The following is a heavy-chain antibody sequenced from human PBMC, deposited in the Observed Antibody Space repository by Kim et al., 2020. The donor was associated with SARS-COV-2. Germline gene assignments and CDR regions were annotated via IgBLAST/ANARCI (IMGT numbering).Heavy chain of an antibody. CDR3: ARVRRYSYGVGMDV. Sequence: YPGSVKGRFTISRENAKNSLYLQMNSLRVGDTAVYYCARVRRYSYGVGMDVWGQGTTVTVSS. D-gene: IGHD5-18*01. V-gene: IGHV3-13*01. J-gene: IGHJ6*02.